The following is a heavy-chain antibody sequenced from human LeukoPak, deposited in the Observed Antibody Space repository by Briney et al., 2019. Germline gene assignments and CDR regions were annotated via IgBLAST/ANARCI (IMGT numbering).Heavy chain of an antibody. Sequence: GGSLRLSCATSGFTIGKSDMAWVRQAPGKGLEWVSIVYTGGRTFHADSVKGRFTMSRDQSKNTVGLQMNSLRSEDTALYYYARGSMPGTGLPFDYWGQGTQVSVSS. D-gene: IGHD3-9*01. V-gene: IGHV3-53*05. J-gene: IGHJ4*02. CDR2: VYTGGRT. CDR3: ARGSMPGTGLPFDY. CDR1: GFTIGKSD.